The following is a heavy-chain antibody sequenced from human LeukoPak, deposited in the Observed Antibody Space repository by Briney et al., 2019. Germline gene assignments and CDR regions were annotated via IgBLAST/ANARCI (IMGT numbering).Heavy chain of an antibody. V-gene: IGHV3-21*01. CDR1: GFTFSRYS. J-gene: IGHJ4*02. D-gene: IGHD4-17*01. CDR3: ARFAVTTVYFDY. CDR2: ISSSSSYI. Sequence: PGGSLRLSCAASGFTFSRYSMNWVRQAPGKGLEWVSSISSSSSYIYYADSVKGRFTISRDNAKNSLYLQMNSLRAEDTAVYYCARFAVTTVYFDYWGQGTLVTVSS.